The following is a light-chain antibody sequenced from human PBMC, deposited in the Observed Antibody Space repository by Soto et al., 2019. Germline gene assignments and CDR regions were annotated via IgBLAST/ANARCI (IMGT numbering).Light chain of an antibody. CDR3: AAWDDSLSGLYV. Sequence: QSVLTQPPSASGTPGQRVTISCSGSSSNIGSNYVYWYQQLPGTAPKPLIYRNNQRPSGVHDRFSGSKSGTSASLAISGLRSEDEADYYCAAWDDSLSGLYVFGTGTKLTVL. J-gene: IGLJ1*01. V-gene: IGLV1-47*01. CDR1: SSNIGSNY. CDR2: RNN.